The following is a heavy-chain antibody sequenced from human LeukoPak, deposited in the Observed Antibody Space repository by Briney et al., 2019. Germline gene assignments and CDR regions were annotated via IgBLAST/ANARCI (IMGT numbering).Heavy chain of an antibody. CDR1: GFTFSSFA. CDR2: ITSSQGRA. Sequence: PGGSLRLSCAASGFTFSSFAMTWVRQAPGKGLEWVASITSSQGRAYTTDSVKGRFTISRDNSQSTLYLQMNNLRVEDTAVYYCSKDPNGDYIGASDSWGQGTLVTVSS. V-gene: IGHV3-23*01. CDR3: SKDPNGDYIGASDS. D-gene: IGHD4-17*01. J-gene: IGHJ5*01.